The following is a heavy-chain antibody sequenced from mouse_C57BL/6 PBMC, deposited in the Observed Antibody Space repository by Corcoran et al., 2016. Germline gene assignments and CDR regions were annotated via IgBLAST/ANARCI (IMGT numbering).Heavy chain of an antibody. CDR1: GYTFTTYG. V-gene: IGHV9-3*01. Sequence: QIQLVQSGPELKKPGETVKISCKASGYTFTTYGMSWVKQAPGKGLKWMGWINTYSGVPTYADDFKGRFAFSLETSASTAYLQINNLKNEDTATYFCARNAQYYFDYWGQGTTLTVSS. CDR2: INTYSGVP. J-gene: IGHJ2*01. CDR3: ARNAQYYFDY.